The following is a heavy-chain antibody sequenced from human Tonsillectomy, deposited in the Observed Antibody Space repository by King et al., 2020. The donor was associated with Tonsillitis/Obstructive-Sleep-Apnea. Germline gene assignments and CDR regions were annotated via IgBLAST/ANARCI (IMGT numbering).Heavy chain of an antibody. Sequence: HVQLPQWGAGLLKPSETLSLTCAVYGGSFSGYYWSWIRQPPGKGLEWIGEINHSGSTNYNPSLKSRVTISVDTSKNQFSLKLSSVTAADTAVYYCARVRTGSPYWGQGTLVTVSS. V-gene: IGHV4-34*01. CDR3: ARVRTGSPY. D-gene: IGHD6-25*01. CDR1: GGSFSGYY. J-gene: IGHJ4*02. CDR2: INHSGST.